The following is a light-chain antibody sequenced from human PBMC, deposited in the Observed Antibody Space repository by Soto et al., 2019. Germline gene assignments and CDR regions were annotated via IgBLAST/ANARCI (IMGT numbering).Light chain of an antibody. J-gene: IGKJ2*01. CDR1: QTVLHDTDSRNY. CDR2: WAS. V-gene: IGKV4-1*01. CDR3: QQYYGTPPT. Sequence: EIVMTQSPDSLSVSLGERATITCKSSQTVLHDTDSRNYLSWFQQKPRQPPKLLISWASTRESGVPARFSGSGSETDFTLTISDQQAEDVAVYYCQQYYGTPPTFGQGSKLDIK.